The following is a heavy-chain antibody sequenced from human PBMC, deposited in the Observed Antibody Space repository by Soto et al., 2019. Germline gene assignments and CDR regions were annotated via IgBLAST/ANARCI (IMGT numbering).Heavy chain of an antibody. V-gene: IGHV3-30-3*01. D-gene: IGHD2-21*02. J-gene: IGHJ6*02. CDR2: ISYDGSNK. CDR1: GFTFSSYA. CDR3: ARDPYVDCGGDCYLPYYYYGMDV. Sequence: GGSLRLSCAASGFTFSSYAMHWVRQAPGKGLEWVAVISYDGSNKYYADSVKGRFTISRDNSKNTLYLQMNSLRAEDTAVYYCARDPYVDCGGDCYLPYYYYGMDVWGQGNTVTVSS.